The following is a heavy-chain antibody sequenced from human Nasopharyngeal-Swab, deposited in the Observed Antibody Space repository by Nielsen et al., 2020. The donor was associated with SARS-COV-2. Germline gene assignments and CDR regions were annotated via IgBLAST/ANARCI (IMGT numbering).Heavy chain of an antibody. D-gene: IGHD6-13*01. Sequence: GESLKISCAASGFTFSSYAMHWVRQAPGKGLEWVAVISYDGSNKYYADSAKGRFTISGDNSKNTLYLQMNSLRAEDTAVYYCARDLFHSSSWYEDYWGQGTLVTVSS. CDR1: GFTFSSYA. CDR2: ISYDGSNK. V-gene: IGHV3-30*04. CDR3: ARDLFHSSSWYEDY. J-gene: IGHJ4*02.